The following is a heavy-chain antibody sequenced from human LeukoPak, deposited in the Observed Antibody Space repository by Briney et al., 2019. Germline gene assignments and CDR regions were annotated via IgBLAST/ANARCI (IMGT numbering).Heavy chain of an antibody. D-gene: IGHD1-26*01. CDR1: GFTFSSYG. CDR3: ATDSRIVGATGASDI. J-gene: IGHJ3*02. Sequence: GGSLRLSCAASGFTFSSYGMHWVRQAPGKGLEWVAVISYDGSNKYYADSVKGRFTISRDNSKNTLYLQMNSLRAEDTAVYYCATDSRIVGATGASDIWGQGTLVTVSS. CDR2: ISYDGSNK. V-gene: IGHV3-30*03.